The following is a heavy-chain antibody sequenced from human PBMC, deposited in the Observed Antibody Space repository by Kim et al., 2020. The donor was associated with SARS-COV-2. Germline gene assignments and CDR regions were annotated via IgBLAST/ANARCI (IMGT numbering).Heavy chain of an antibody. CDR2: IYSGGST. Sequence: GGSLRLSCAASGFTVSSNYMSWVRQAPGKGLEWVSVIYSGGSTYYADSVKGRFTISRDNSKNTLYLQMNSLRAEDTAVYYCARDSMVAVAGRVPLGYWGQGTLVTVSS. J-gene: IGHJ4*02. CDR1: GFTVSSNY. CDR3: ARDSMVAVAGRVPLGY. V-gene: IGHV3-66*01. D-gene: IGHD6-19*01.